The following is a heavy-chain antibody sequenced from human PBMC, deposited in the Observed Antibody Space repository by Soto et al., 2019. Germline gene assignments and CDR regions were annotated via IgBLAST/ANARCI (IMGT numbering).Heavy chain of an antibody. J-gene: IGHJ6*02. Sequence: SETLSLTCTVSGGSISNGDYFWGWIRQPPGKGLEWIGYIYHSGSTYYNPSLKSRVTISVDTSKNQFSLKLSSVTAADTAVYYCARYKSNYYYGMDVWGQGTTVTVSS. CDR1: GGSISNGDYF. D-gene: IGHD1-20*01. V-gene: IGHV4-61*08. CDR3: ARYKSNYYYGMDV. CDR2: IYHSGST.